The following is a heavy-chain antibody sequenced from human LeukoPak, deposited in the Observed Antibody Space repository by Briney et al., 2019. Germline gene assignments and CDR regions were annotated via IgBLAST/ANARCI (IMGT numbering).Heavy chain of an antibody. V-gene: IGHV1-8*03. CDR2: VNPKSGNT. D-gene: IGHD2-8*01. Sequence: GASVKVSCNASGYSFTSYDINWVRQAPGQGLEWMGWVNPKSGNTGYKQKFQARVTITRDTSIRAAYMELSSLTSDDTAVYFCARGLPLGYCTYGVCYPPKHFDFWGQGTLVTVSS. CDR3: ARGLPLGYCTYGVCYPPKHFDF. CDR1: GYSFTSYD. J-gene: IGHJ4*02.